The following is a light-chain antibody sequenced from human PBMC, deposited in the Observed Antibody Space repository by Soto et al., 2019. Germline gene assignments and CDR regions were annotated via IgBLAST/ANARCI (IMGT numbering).Light chain of an antibody. CDR2: AAS. V-gene: IGKV1-39*01. CDR1: QSINSY. CDR3: QQTYRIPPT. Sequence: DIQMTQYPSSLSASVGNRVTITCRASQSINSYLNWYQHKPGKAPNLLIYAASSLQIGVPSRFSGSGSGTAFTLTISSLQPEDFAVYYCQQTYRIPPTFGQRRRLEI. J-gene: IGKJ5*01.